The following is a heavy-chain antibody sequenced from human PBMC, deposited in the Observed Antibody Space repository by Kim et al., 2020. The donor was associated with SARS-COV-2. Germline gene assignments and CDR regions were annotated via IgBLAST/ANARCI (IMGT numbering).Heavy chain of an antibody. CDR1: GGSISSYY. Sequence: SETLSLTCTVSGGSISSYYWSWIRQPPGKGLEWIGYIYYSGSTNYNPSLKSRVTISVDTSKNQFSLKLSSVTAADTAVYYCARGRYCSGGSCYYRYYYYYGVDVWGQGTTVTVSS. J-gene: IGHJ6*02. V-gene: IGHV4-59*01. CDR2: IYYSGST. D-gene: IGHD2-15*01. CDR3: ARGRYCSGGSCYYRYYYYYGVDV.